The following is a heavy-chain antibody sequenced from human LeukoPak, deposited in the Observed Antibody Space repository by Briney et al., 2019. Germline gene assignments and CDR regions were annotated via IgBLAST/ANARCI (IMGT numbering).Heavy chain of an antibody. CDR3: ARSITIFGVVIIPDYYFDY. Sequence: GGSLRLSCAASGFTFSSYSMNWVRQAPGKGLEWVSSISSRSSYIYYADSVKGRFTISRDNAKNSLYLQMNSLRAEDTAVYYCARSITIFGVVIIPDYYFDYWGQGTLVTVSS. J-gene: IGHJ4*02. CDR2: ISSRSSYI. D-gene: IGHD3-3*01. V-gene: IGHV3-21*01. CDR1: GFTFSSYS.